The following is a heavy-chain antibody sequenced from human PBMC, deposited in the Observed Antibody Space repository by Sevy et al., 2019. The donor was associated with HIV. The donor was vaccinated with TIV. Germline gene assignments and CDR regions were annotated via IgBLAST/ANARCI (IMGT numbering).Heavy chain of an antibody. CDR3: ARADTAMVRVDWFYP. J-gene: IGHJ5*02. CDR1: GFTFSSYS. CDR2: ISSSSSYI. V-gene: IGHV3-21*01. Sequence: GGSLRLSCAASGFTFSSYSMNWVRQAPGKGLEWVSSISSSSSYIYYADSVKGRFTISRDNAKNSLYLQMNSLRAEDTAVYYCARADTAMVRVDWFYPWGQGTLVTVSS. D-gene: IGHD5-18*01.